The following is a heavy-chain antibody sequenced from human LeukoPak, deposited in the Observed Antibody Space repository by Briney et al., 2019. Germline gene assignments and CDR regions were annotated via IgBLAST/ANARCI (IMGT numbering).Heavy chain of an antibody. D-gene: IGHD2-21*02. CDR1: GFTFSSYW. CDR2: INSDGRTT. J-gene: IGHJ4*02. CDR3: ARDPDCGGDCHLDH. Sequence: PGGSLSLPCAASGFTFSSYWMHWVRQAPGEGLVWVSLINSDGRTTSYADSVKGRFSISRDNAKNTLHLHMNSLRAEDTAVYYCARDPDCGGDCHLDHWGLGTLVTVSS. V-gene: IGHV3-74*01.